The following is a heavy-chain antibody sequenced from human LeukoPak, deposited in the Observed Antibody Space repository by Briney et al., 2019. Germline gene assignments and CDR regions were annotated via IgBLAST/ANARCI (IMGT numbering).Heavy chain of an antibody. CDR1: GYSFTSYW. V-gene: IGHV5-51*01. D-gene: IGHD3-10*01. Sequence: GESLKISCQGSGYSFTSYWIAWVRQLPGKGLEWMGVIHPGDSDTRCSPSFQGQVTISADKSISTAYLQWRSLKASDTAMYYCARMVRGIDHWFDPWGQGTLVTVSS. CDR3: ARMVRGIDHWFDP. CDR2: IHPGDSDT. J-gene: IGHJ5*02.